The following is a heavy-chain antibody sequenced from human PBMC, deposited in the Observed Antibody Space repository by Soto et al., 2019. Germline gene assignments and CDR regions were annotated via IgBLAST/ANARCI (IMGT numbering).Heavy chain of an antibody. D-gene: IGHD3-10*01. Sequence: ASETLSLTCAVYGGSFSGYYWSWIRQPPGKGLEWIGEINHSGSTNYNPSLKSRVTISVDTSKNQFSLKLSSVTAADTAVYYCARGSFAITMVRGVANWFDPWGQGTLVTVS. V-gene: IGHV4-34*01. J-gene: IGHJ5*02. CDR2: INHSGST. CDR1: GGSFSGYY. CDR3: ARGSFAITMVRGVANWFDP.